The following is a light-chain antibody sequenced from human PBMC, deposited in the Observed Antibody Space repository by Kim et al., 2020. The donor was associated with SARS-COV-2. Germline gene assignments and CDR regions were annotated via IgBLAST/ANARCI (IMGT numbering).Light chain of an antibody. CDR2: GAS. J-gene: IGKJ2*01. V-gene: IGKV3-20*01. CDR3: QQYTTSPPAYT. Sequence: PGERVTSSCRASQSISSEFLAWYQQISGQPPRLLIFGASNRAAGIPDRFSGGGSGTDFTLTITRLEPADSAVYYCQQYTTSPPAYTFGQGTKLEI. CDR1: QSISSEF.